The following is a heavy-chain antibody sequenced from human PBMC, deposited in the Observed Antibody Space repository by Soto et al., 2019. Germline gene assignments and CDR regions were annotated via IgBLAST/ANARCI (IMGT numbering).Heavy chain of an antibody. J-gene: IGHJ4*02. CDR3: ARDRRSRSSSLDY. V-gene: IGHV3-30-3*01. D-gene: IGHD6-6*01. CDR2: ISYDGSNK. Sequence: GGSLRLSCAASGFTFSSYAMHWVRQAPGKGLEWVAVISYDGSNKYYADSVKGRFTISRDNSKNTLYLQMNSLRAEDTAVYYCARDRRSRSSSLDYWGQGTLVTVSS. CDR1: GFTFSSYA.